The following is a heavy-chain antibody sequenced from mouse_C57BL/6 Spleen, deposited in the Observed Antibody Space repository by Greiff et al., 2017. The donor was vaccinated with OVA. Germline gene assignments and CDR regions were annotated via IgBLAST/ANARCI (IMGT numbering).Heavy chain of an antibody. CDR2: IWSGGST. Sequence: QVQLKQSGPGLVQPSQSLSITCTVSGFSLTSYGVHWVRQSPGKGLEWLGVIWSGGSTDYNAAFMSNLCLTKDNSKSQVFFKMNNRQADDTAIYYCANTGREGFYYAMDYWGQGTSVTVSA. V-gene: IGHV2-5*01. J-gene: IGHJ4*01. D-gene: IGHD3-3*01. CDR3: ANTGREGFYYAMDY. CDR1: GFSLTSYG.